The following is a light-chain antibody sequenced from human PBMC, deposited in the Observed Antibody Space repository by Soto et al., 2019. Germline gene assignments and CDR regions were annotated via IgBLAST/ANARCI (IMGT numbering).Light chain of an antibody. CDR3: SSYTSSSTVV. CDR1: SSDVGAYNY. Sequence: QSALTQPASVSGSPGQSVTISCSGSSSDVGAYNYVSWYQRHPGKAPKLMIYDVTNRLSGVSNRFSGSKSGNTAFLTISGLQAEDEADYFCSSYTSSSTVVFGGGTKLTVL. V-gene: IGLV2-14*01. J-gene: IGLJ3*02. CDR2: DVT.